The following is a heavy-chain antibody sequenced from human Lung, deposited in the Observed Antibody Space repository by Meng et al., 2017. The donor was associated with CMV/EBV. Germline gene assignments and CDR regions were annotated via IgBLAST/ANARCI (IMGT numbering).Heavy chain of an antibody. V-gene: IGHV3-7*01. CDR2: IKQDGSEK. Sequence: SCAASGFTFRSYWMSWVRQAPGKGLEWVANIKQDGSEKYYVDSVKGRFTNYRENAKNSPYQQMNSQRAEDTAVYYCVRDLLLCCGELFRLDYWGQGXPVTVSS. D-gene: IGHD3-10*01. CDR1: GFTFRSYW. J-gene: IGHJ4*02. CDR3: VRDLLLCCGELFRLDY.